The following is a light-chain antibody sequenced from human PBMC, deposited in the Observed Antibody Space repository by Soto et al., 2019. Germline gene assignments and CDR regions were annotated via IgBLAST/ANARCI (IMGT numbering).Light chain of an antibody. J-gene: IGKJ1*01. CDR3: QQYNTYSRT. CDR2: DAS. Sequence: DIQMTQSPSTLSASVGDRVTITCRASQSISSWLAWYQQKPGKAPKVLIYDASSLESGVPSRFSGSGCGKEVALAVSSLQPDDFETDYCQQYNTYSRTVGQGTEADIK. CDR1: QSISSW. V-gene: IGKV1-5*01.